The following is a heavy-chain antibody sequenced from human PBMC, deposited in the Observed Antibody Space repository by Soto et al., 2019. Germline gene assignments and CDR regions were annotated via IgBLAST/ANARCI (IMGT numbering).Heavy chain of an antibody. CDR1: GFTFSSYA. CDR2: ISGSGGST. D-gene: IGHD3-3*01. CDR3: SKFAPPYLFGGAGSGFDY. V-gene: IGHV3-23*01. J-gene: IGHJ4*02. Sequence: GGSLRLSCAASGFTFSSYAMSWVRQAPGKGLEWVSAISGSGGSTYYADSVKGRFTISRDNSKNTLYLQMNSLRAEDTAVYYLSKFAPPYLFGGAGSGFDYWGQGTLVTVSS.